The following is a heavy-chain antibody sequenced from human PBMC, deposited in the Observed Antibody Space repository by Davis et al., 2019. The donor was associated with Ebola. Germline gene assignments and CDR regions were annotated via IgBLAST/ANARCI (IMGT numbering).Heavy chain of an antibody. D-gene: IGHD5-18*01. V-gene: IGHV3-23*01. CDR3: AKVGYSYGQFDY. J-gene: IGHJ4*02. CDR2: ISGSGGST. Sequence: GGSLRLSCTASGFTFGDYAMSWVRQAPGKGLEWVSAISGSGGSTYYADSVKGRFTISRDNSKNTLYLQMNSLRAEDTAVYYCAKVGYSYGQFDYWGQGTLVTVSS. CDR1: GFTFGDYA.